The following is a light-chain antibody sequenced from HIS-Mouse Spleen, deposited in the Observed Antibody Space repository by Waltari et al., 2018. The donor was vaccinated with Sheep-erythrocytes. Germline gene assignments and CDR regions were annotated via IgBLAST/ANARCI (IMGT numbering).Light chain of an antibody. CDR1: SRDVGGYNH. V-gene: IGLV2-11*01. J-gene: IGLJ1*01. CDR3: CSYAGSYTYV. Sequence: QSALTQPRSVSGSPEPSVTISCTGTSRDVGGYNHVSWYQQHPGKAPKLLIYDVSKRPSGVPDRFSGSKSGNTASLTISGLQAEDEADYYCCSYAGSYTYVFGTGTKVTVL. CDR2: DVS.